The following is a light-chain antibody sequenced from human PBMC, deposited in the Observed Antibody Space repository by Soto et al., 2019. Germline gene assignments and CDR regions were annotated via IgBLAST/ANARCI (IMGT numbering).Light chain of an antibody. V-gene: IGLV6-57*04. CDR3: QSYDSSLAV. J-gene: IGLJ7*01. Sequence: NFMLTQPHSVSESPGKTVTIYCTRSSGSIASNYVQWYQQRPGSAPTTVIYEDNQRPSGVPDRFSGSIDSSSNSASLTISGLKTEDEADYYCQSYDSSLAVFGGGTQLTVL. CDR1: SGSIASNY. CDR2: EDN.